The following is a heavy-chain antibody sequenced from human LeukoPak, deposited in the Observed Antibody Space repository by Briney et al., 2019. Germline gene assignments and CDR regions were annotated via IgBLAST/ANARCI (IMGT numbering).Heavy chain of an antibody. Sequence: SETLSLTRTVSGGSMNNHYWTWIRKPPGKGLELIGHIYSSGTTAYTPSLKSRVTMSIDTSRNQFSLNVFSVTAADSAIYYCARFNSGCSEASCYVHYWGQGILVIVSS. D-gene: IGHD2-2*01. CDR3: ARFNSGCSEASCYVHY. V-gene: IGHV4-59*11. CDR1: GGSMNNHY. CDR2: IYSSGTT. J-gene: IGHJ4*02.